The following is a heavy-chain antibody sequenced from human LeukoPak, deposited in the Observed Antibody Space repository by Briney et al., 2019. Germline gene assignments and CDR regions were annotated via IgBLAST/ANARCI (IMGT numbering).Heavy chain of an antibody. J-gene: IGHJ3*02. V-gene: IGHV3-53*01. CDR3: AKDYDILTGYLVFDAFDI. Sequence: PGGSLSLSCAASGFTVSSNYMSWVRQAPGKGLEWVSVIYRGGNTYYADSVKGRFTISRDNSKNTLYLQMNSLRAEDTAVYYCAKDYDILTGYLVFDAFDIWGQGTMVTVSS. CDR2: IYRGGNT. D-gene: IGHD3-9*01. CDR1: GFTVSSNY.